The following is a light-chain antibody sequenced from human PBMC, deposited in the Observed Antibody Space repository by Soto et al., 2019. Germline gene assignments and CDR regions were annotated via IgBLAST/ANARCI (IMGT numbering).Light chain of an antibody. CDR1: QSVSSY. J-gene: IGKJ5*01. Sequence: EIVMTQSPATLSVSPGDRAILSCRASQSVSSYLAWYQQKPGQAPRLLIYDASNRATGIPARFSGSGSGTDFTLTISSLEPEDFAVYYCQQRSNWVTFGQGTRREIK. CDR2: DAS. CDR3: QQRSNWVT. V-gene: IGKV3-11*01.